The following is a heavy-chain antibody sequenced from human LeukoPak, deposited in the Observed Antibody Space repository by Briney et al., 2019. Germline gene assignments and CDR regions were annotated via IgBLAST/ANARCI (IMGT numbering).Heavy chain of an antibody. CDR3: AREAPSPYSSSPPVI. D-gene: IGHD6-6*01. J-gene: IGHJ3*02. V-gene: IGHV4-34*01. Sequence: SETLSLTCAVYGGSFSGYYWSWIRQPPGKGLEWIGEINHSGSTKYNPSLKSRVTISVDTSKNQFSLKLSSVTAADTAVYYCAREAPSPYSSSPPVIWGQGTMVTVSS. CDR1: GGSFSGYY. CDR2: INHSGST.